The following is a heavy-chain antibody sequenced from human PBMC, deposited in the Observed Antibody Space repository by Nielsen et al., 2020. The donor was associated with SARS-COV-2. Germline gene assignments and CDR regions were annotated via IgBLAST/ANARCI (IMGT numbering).Heavy chain of an antibody. D-gene: IGHD1-14*01. CDR1: GFSFSSYE. CDR3: ASPETAY. CDR2: IGRSGSTI. Sequence: LTCAASGFSFSSYEMSWVRQAPGKGLEWVSYIGRSGSTIYYADSVKGRFTISRDNAKNSLYLQMNSLRAEDTAIYYCASPETAYWGQGTLVTVSS. J-gene: IGHJ4*02. V-gene: IGHV3-48*03.